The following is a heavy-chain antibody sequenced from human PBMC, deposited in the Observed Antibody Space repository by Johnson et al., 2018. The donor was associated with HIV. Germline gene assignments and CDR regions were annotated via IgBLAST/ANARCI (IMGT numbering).Heavy chain of an antibody. Sequence: QVQLVESGGGVVQPGRSLRLSCAASGFTFSSYAIHWVRQAPGKGLQWVAIISYYGSNNYYADSVKGRFTISRDNSKNTLYLQMNSLRAEDTAVYYCARNQGRRNYYDAFDIWGQGTMVTVSS. D-gene: IGHD1-7*01. CDR3: ARNQGRRNYYDAFDI. V-gene: IGHV3-30*04. CDR1: GFTFSSYA. CDR2: ISYYGSNN. J-gene: IGHJ3*02.